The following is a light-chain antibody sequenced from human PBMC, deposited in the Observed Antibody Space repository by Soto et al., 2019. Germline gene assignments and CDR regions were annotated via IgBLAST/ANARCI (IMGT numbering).Light chain of an antibody. V-gene: IGKV1-12*01. CDR2: AAS. Sequence: DIPMTQSPSSVSASVGDRVTITCRASQDISSWLAWYQQKPGKAPKLLIYAASSLHSGVPPRFSGSESGTDFTLTISSLQPEDSASYYGQQANSFPLTFGGGTKVEIK. CDR3: QQANSFPLT. CDR1: QDISSW. J-gene: IGKJ4*01.